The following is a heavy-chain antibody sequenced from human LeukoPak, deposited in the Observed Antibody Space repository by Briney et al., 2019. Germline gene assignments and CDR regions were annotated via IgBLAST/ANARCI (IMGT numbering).Heavy chain of an antibody. Sequence: GGSPRLSCSASGFTFSNYAMHWVRQAPGKGLEYVSSISSNGGSTYYADSVKGRFTISRDNSKNTLYLQMSSLRAEDTAVYYCVSPSYGSGSYELDYWGQGTLVTVSS. J-gene: IGHJ4*02. CDR1: GFTFSNYA. D-gene: IGHD3-10*01. CDR3: VSPSYGSGSYELDY. CDR2: ISSNGGST. V-gene: IGHV3-64D*06.